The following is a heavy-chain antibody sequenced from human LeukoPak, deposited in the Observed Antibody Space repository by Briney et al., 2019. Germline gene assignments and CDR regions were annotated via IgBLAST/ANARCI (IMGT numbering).Heavy chain of an antibody. V-gene: IGHV4-61*02. D-gene: IGHD2-2*01. CDR1: GGSISSGSYY. Sequence: PSETLSLTCTVSGGSISSGSYYWSWIRQPAGKGLEWIGRIYTSGSTNYNPSLKSRVTISVDTSKDQFSLKLSSVTAADTAMYYCARGYCSSTSCYWRYWGQGTLVTVSS. CDR2: IYTSGST. J-gene: IGHJ4*02. CDR3: ARGYCSSTSCYWRY.